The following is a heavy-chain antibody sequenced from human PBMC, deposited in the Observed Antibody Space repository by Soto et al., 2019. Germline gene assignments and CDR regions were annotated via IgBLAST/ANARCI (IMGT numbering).Heavy chain of an antibody. CDR2: ISAYNGYT. J-gene: IGHJ3*02. V-gene: IGHV1-18*01. CDR3: ARDRVVVVPADTIPDAFDI. CDR1: GYTFTKYG. D-gene: IGHD2-2*01. Sequence: QVRLVQSGAEVKKPGASVKVSCKASGYTFTKYGISWVRQAPGQGLEWMGWISAYNGYTHYAQRLQGRVTMTTDTSTSTAYMELRSLRSDDTAVYFCARDRVVVVPADTIPDAFDIWGQGTMVTV.